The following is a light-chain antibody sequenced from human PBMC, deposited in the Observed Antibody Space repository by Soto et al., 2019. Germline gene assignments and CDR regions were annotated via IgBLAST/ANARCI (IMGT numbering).Light chain of an antibody. CDR3: QTWDTGIVV. J-gene: IGLJ2*01. CDR1: SGHGNYV. CDR2: VKSDGGH. V-gene: IGLV4-69*01. Sequence: QPVLTQSPSASASLGASVKLSCTLSSGHGNYVIAWHQQQPEKGPRYLMKVKSDGGHNKGDGIPDRFSGSSSGAERYLVISSLQSEDEADYYCQTWDTGIVVFGGGTKLTVL.